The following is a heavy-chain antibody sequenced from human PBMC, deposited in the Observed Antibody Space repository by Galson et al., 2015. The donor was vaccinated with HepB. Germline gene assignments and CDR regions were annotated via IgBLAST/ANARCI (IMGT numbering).Heavy chain of an antibody. D-gene: IGHD3-10*01. V-gene: IGHV4-34*01. CDR1: GGSFSDYY. J-gene: IGHJ5*02. CDR2: INHRGRS. CDR3: ARRNYFGSGSYHNWLDP. Sequence: SETLSLTCVVYGGSFSDYYWSWIRQSPGKGLEWIGEINHRGRSNYNPSLESRVTMSVDTSRSQFSLKLSSMTAADTAMYYCARRNYFGSGSYHNWLDPWGQGTLVSVSS.